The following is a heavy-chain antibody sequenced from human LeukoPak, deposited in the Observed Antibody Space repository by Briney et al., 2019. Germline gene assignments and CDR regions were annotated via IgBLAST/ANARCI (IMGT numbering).Heavy chain of an antibody. CDR2: IWYDGSNK. V-gene: IGHV3-33*06. CDR3: AKEAVDYYDSSGYYPFDY. J-gene: IGHJ4*02. CDR1: GFTFSSYG. D-gene: IGHD3-22*01. Sequence: PGGSLRLSCAASGFTFSSYGMHWVRQAPGKGLEWVAVIWYDGSNKYYADSVKGRFTISRDNSKNTLYLQMNSLRAEDTAVYYCAKEAVDYYDSSGYYPFDYWGQGTLVTVSP.